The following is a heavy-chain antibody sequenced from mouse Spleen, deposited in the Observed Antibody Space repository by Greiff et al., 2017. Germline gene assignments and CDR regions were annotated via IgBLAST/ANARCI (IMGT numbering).Heavy chain of an antibody. J-gene: IGHJ3*01. CDR3: ARGGYGYVFAY. CDR2: ISYDGSN. Sequence: EVQLVESGPGLVKPSQSLSLTCSVTGYSITSGYYWNWIRQFPGNKLEWMGYISYDGSNNYNPSLKNRISITRDTSKNQFFLKLNSVTTEDTATYYCARGGYGYVFAYWGQGTLVTVSA. V-gene: IGHV3-6*01. CDR1: GYSITSGYY. D-gene: IGHD1-2*01.